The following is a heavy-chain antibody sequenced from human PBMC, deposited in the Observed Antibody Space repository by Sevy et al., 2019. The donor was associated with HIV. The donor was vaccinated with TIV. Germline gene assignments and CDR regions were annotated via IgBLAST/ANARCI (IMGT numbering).Heavy chain of an antibody. CDR1: GFTFSDYY. V-gene: IGHV3-11*06. CDR2: ISSSSGYT. CDR3: ARISGGSIASWFDP. Sequence: GGSLRLSCAASGFTFSDYYMSWIRQAPGKGLEWVSYISSSSGYTNYADSVKGRFTISRDNAKNSLYLQMNSLRAEDTAVYYCARISGGSIASWFDPWGQGTLVTVSS. J-gene: IGHJ5*02. D-gene: IGHD2-15*01.